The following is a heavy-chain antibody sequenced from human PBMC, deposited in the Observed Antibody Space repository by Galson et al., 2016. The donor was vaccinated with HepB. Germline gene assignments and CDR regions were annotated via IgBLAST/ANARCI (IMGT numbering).Heavy chain of an antibody. Sequence: SLRLSCATSTFTFSDYSMSWIRQAPGKGLEWVSYISAGGGNIFYADSVKGRFTISRDNARKSLHLQMNSLRAEETAVFYCARENSGRGLAPFDYWGQGTLVTVSS. D-gene: IGHD1-26*01. CDR2: ISAGGGNI. J-gene: IGHJ4*02. CDR1: TFTFSDYS. CDR3: ARENSGRGLAPFDY. V-gene: IGHV3-11*04.